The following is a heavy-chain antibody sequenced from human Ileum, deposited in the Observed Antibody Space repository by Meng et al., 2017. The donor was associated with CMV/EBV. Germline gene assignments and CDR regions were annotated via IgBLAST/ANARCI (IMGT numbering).Heavy chain of an antibody. D-gene: IGHD3-22*01. CDR1: GGSFSGYY. CDR3: ARHGMYDSSGYYRLDY. V-gene: IGHV4-34*01. CDR2: ITHSGST. J-gene: IGHJ4*02. Sequence: YGGSFSGYYWSWIRQTPGKGLEWIGAITHSGSTNYNPSLKSRVTISVDTSKNQFSLKLSSVTAADTAVYYCARHGMYDSSGYYRLDYWGQGTLVTVSS.